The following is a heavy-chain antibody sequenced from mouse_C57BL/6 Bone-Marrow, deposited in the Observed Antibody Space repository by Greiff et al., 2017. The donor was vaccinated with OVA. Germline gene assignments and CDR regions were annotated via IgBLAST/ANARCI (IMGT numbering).Heavy chain of an antibody. CDR3: TREGDYYYGSSYFDY. CDR2: IDPETGGT. CDR1: GYTFTDYE. V-gene: IGHV1-15*01. Sequence: QVQLQQSGAELVRPGASVTLSCKASGYTFTDYEMHWVKQTPVHGLEWIGAIDPETGGTAYNQKFKGKAILTADKSSSTAYMELRSLTSEDSAVYYCTREGDYYYGSSYFDYWGQGTTLTVSS. D-gene: IGHD1-1*01. J-gene: IGHJ2*01.